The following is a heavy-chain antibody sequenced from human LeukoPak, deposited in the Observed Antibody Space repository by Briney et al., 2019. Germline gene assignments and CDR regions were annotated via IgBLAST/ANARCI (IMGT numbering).Heavy chain of an antibody. J-gene: IGHJ3*02. CDR2: INPNSGGT. V-gene: IGHV1-2*02. D-gene: IGHD4-17*01. CDR3: ARDGASSGYGDPYSALDI. CDR1: GYTFTGYY. Sequence: ASVKVSCKASGYTFTGYYMHWVRQAPGQGLEWMGWINPNSGGTNYAQKFQGRVTMTRDTSISTAYMELSRLRSDDTAVYYCARDGASSGYGDPYSALDIWGQGTMVTVSS.